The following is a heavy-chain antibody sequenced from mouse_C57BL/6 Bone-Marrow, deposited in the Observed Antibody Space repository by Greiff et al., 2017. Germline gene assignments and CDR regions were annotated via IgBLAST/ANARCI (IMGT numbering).Heavy chain of an antibody. CDR3: ARRRADYSYAMDY. CDR2: INPYNGGT. D-gene: IGHD2-4*01. V-gene: IGHV1-19*01. Sequence: EVQLQQSGPVLVKPGASVKMSCKASGYTFTDYYMNWVKQSHGKSLEWIGVINPYNGGTSYNQKFKGKATLTVDKSSSTAYMELNSLTSEDSAVYYCARRRADYSYAMDYWGQGTSVTVSS. J-gene: IGHJ4*01. CDR1: GYTFTDYY.